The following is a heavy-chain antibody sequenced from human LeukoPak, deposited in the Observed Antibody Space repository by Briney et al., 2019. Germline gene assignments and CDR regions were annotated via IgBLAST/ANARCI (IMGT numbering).Heavy chain of an antibody. V-gene: IGHV3-48*01. CDR3: ARVKDFGRDNYYYYGMDV. CDR1: GFTFSSYS. Sequence: LAGGSLRLSCAASGFTFSSYSMNWVRQAPGKGLEWVSYISSSSSTIYYAGSVKGRFTISRDNAKNSLYLQMNSLRAEDTAVYYCARVKDFGRDNYYYYGMDVWGQGTTVTVSS. CDR2: ISSSSSTI. D-gene: IGHD3-10*01. J-gene: IGHJ6*02.